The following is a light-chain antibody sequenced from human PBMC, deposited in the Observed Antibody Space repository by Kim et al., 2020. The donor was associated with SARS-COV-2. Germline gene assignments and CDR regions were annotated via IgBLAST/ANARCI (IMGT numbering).Light chain of an antibody. Sequence: DIEMTQSPSALSASVGDRVTISCRASQSVSIHVNWYQRKSGKAPRLLIYAGSTLQTGVPSRFSGSGSGTGFTLTINGLQPEDFGSYYCQQTFSTQYSFGQGTKLEI. J-gene: IGKJ2*03. CDR3: QQTFSTQYS. CDR2: AGS. V-gene: IGKV1-39*01. CDR1: QSVSIH.